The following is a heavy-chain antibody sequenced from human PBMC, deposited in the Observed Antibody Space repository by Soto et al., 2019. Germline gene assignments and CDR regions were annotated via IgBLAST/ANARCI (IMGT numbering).Heavy chain of an antibody. CDR3: ARGGSYVGFDS. D-gene: IGHD1-26*01. V-gene: IGHV4-61*01. Sequence: KPSETLSLTCTVSGGSLNSSSYYWSWIRQPPGKGLEWIGYIHYFGSTKYNPSLESRVVISVDTSKNQFSLKVPSVTAADTAKYFCARGGSYVGFDSWGQGARVTVSS. J-gene: IGHJ4*02. CDR1: GGSLNSSSYY. CDR2: IHYFGST.